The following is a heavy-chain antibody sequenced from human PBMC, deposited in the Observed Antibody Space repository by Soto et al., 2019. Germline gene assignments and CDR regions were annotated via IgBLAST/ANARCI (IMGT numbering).Heavy chain of an antibody. CDR3: AKSDCSSTSFYRGGYYYYGMDV. Sequence: QVQLVESGGGVVQPGRSLRLSCAASGFTFSSYGMHWVRQAPGKGLEWVAVISYDGSNKYYADSVKGRFTISRDNSKNTLYLQMNSLRAEDTAVYYCAKSDCSSTSFYRGGYYYYGMDVWGQGTTVTVSS. D-gene: IGHD2-2*02. J-gene: IGHJ6*02. CDR2: ISYDGSNK. CDR1: GFTFSSYG. V-gene: IGHV3-30*18.